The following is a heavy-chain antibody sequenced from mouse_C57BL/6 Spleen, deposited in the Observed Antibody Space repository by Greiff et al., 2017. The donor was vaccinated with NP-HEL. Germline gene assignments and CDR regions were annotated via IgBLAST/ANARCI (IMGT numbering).Heavy chain of an antibody. Sequence: EVMLVESGGGLVKPGGSLKLSCAASGFTFSSYAMSWVRQTPEKRLEWVATISDGGSYTYYPDNVKGRFTISRDNAKNNLYLQMSHLKSEDTAMYYCARDAEAMDYWGQGTSVTVSS. CDR3: ARDAEAMDY. J-gene: IGHJ4*01. CDR1: GFTFSSYA. CDR2: ISDGGSYT. V-gene: IGHV5-4*01.